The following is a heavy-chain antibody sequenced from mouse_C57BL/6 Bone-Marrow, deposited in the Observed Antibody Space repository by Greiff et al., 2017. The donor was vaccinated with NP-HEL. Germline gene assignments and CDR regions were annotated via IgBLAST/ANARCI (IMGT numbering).Heavy chain of an antibody. CDR3: AMVYGYPYYCY. D-gene: IGHD2-2*01. J-gene: IGHJ2*01. V-gene: IGHV14-2*01. Sequence: VQLQQSGAELVKPGASVKLSCTASGFNIKDYYMHWVKQRTEQGLEWIGRIDPEDGATKYAPKFQGKAPITADTSSNTAYLQLSSLTSDDTAVYYCAMVYGYPYYCYWCQGPTLTVSS. CDR1: GFNIKDYY. CDR2: IDPEDGAT.